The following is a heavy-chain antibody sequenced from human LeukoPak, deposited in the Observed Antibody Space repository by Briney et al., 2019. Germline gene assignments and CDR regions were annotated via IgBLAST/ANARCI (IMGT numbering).Heavy chain of an antibody. Sequence: GGSLRLSCAASGFTFSSYGMHWVRQAPGKGLEGVAFIRYDGSNKYYADCVKGRFTISRDNSKNTLYLQMNSLRAEDTAVYYCAKGPYSGSYLGYYYYMDVWGKGTTVTISS. CDR2: IRYDGSNK. V-gene: IGHV3-30*02. CDR1: GFTFSSYG. CDR3: AKGPYSGSYLGYYYYMDV. J-gene: IGHJ6*03. D-gene: IGHD1-26*01.